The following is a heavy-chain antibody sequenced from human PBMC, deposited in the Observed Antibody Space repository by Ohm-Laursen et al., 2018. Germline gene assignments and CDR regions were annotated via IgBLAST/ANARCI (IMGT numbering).Heavy chain of an antibody. CDR2: ISGSGGST. D-gene: IGHD2-15*01. Sequence: GSLRLSCAASGFTFSSYAMSWVRQAPGKGLEWVSAISGSGGSTYYADSVKGRFTISRDNSKNTLYLQMNSLRAEDTAVYYCAKVYYCSGGSCYSWELTNGFDIWGQGTMVTVSS. CDR1: GFTFSSYA. CDR3: AKVYYCSGGSCYSWELTNGFDI. J-gene: IGHJ3*02. V-gene: IGHV3-23*01.